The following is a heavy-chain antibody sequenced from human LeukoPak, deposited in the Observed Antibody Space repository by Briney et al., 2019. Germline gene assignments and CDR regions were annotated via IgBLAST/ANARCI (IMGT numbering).Heavy chain of an antibody. Sequence: QSGGSLRLSCAASGFTFTSYGMSWVRQAPGKGLEWVANIKQDGSEKYYVDSVKGRFTISRDNAKNSLYLQMNSLRAEDTAVYYCARKNGLDYWGQGTLVTVSS. J-gene: IGHJ4*02. V-gene: IGHV3-7*01. CDR2: IKQDGSEK. CDR1: GFTFTSYG. CDR3: ARKNGLDY.